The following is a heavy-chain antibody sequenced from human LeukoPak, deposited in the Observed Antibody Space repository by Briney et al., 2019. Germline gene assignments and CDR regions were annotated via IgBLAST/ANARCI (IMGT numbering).Heavy chain of an antibody. Sequence: GGSLRLSCAASGFTFSDYHMSWIRQAPRKGLDWISYISDTGYTTYYADSVKGRFTISRDNTKKSLYLQMNSLRVEDTAVYYCARRGDYMDVWGKGTTVTVSS. CDR3: ARRGDYMDV. CDR2: ISDTGYTT. CDR1: GFTFSDYH. D-gene: IGHD3-10*01. J-gene: IGHJ6*03. V-gene: IGHV3-11*01.